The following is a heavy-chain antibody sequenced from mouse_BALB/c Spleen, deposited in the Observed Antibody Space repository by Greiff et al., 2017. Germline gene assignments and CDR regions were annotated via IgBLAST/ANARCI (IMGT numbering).Heavy chain of an antibody. CDR3: TRHYMYDECAY. CDR1: GFTFSSYA. Sequence: EVHLVESGGGLVKPGGSLKLSCAASGFTFSSYAMSWVRQTPEKRLEWVASISSGGSTYYSDSVKGRFTITRDNAKSTLYLQMSSLKSEDTAVYCCTRHYMYDECAYWGQGTLVTVSA. CDR2: ISSGGST. J-gene: IGHJ3*01. V-gene: IGHV5-6-5*01. D-gene: IGHD2-14*01.